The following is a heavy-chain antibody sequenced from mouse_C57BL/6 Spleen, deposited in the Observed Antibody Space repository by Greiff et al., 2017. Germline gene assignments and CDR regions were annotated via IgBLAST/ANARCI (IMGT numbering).Heavy chain of an antibody. J-gene: IGHJ3*01. D-gene: IGHD2-2*01. V-gene: IGHV5-4*03. CDR1: GFTFSSYA. CDR3: ASMVTTGFAY. Sequence: EVKLVESGGGLVKPGGSLKISCAASGFTFSSYAMSWVRQTPEKRLEWVATISDGGSYTYYPDNVKGRFTISRDNAKNNLYLQMSQQKAEDTAVDYCASMVTTGFAYWGQGALVTVAA. CDR2: ISDGGSYT.